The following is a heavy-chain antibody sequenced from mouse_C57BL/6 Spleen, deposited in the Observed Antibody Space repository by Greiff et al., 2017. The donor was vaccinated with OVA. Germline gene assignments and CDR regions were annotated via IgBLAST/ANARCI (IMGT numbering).Heavy chain of an antibody. D-gene: IGHD1-1*01. Sequence: EVHLVESGGGLVKPGGSLKLSCAASGFTFSSYTMSWVRQTPEKRLEWVATISGGGGNTYYPDSVKGRFTISRDNAKNTLYLQMSSLRSEDTALYYCARHGTTVVASYWYFDVWGTGTTVTVSS. CDR3: ARHGTTVVASYWYFDV. V-gene: IGHV5-9*01. CDR1: GFTFSSYT. J-gene: IGHJ1*03. CDR2: ISGGGGNT.